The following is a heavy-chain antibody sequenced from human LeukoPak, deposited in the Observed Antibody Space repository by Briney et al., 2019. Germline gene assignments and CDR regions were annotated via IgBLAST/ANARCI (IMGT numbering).Heavy chain of an antibody. D-gene: IGHD5-18*01. CDR1: GFTFSSYA. CDR3: ARGYSYGEGVDY. V-gene: IGHV3-23*01. CDR2: ISGSGGST. Sequence: GGSLRLSCAASGFTFSSYAMSWVRQAPGKGLEWVSAISGSGGSTYYADSVKGRFTISRDNSKNTLYLQMNSLRAEGTAVYYCARGYSYGEGVDYWGQGTLVTVSS. J-gene: IGHJ4*02.